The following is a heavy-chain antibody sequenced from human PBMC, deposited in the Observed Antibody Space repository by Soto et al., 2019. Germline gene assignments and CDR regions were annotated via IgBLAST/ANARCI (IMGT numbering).Heavy chain of an antibody. CDR1: GDSVSSKSAA. D-gene: IGHD5-12*01. CDR3: AREVDQHLAYCMFVP. V-gene: IGHV6-1*01. J-gene: IGHJ5*02. Sequence: SQTLSLTCDISGDSVSSKSAAWAWIRQSPSRGLEFLGRTYHRSKWYNDYAISVKRRITINANTSGNLCSLQLGSVSPEDTAVDYCAREVDQHLAYCMFVPWGQGSLVTGSS. CDR2: TYHRSKWYN.